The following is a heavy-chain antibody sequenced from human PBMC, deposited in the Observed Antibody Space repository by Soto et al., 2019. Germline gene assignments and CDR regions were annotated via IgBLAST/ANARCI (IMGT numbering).Heavy chain of an antibody. CDR2: IHYSGST. CDR3: ARGLTAAGTWFDP. CDR1: GGSISTGDYY. Sequence: QVQLQESGPGLVKPSQTLSLTCSVSGGSISTGDYYWSWIRQPPGKGLEWIGYIHYSGSTHYNPSLKARVTISLNTSHIQFSLKLNSVTAADTAVYYCARGLTAAGTWFDPWGQGTLVTVSS. D-gene: IGHD6-13*01. J-gene: IGHJ5*02. V-gene: IGHV4-30-4*01.